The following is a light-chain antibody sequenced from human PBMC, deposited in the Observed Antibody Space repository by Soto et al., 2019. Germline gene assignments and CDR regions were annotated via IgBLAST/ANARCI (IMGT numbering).Light chain of an antibody. Sequence: EIVLTQSPGTLSLSPGERATLSCRASQSVNSGYLAWYQHTPGQAPRLLIYDTSTRATGIPDRFSGSGSGTDFTLTISRLEPEDFAVFYCQQYGSSPRKFGQGTKVEIK. CDR1: QSVNSGY. CDR2: DTS. V-gene: IGKV3-20*01. CDR3: QQYGSSPRK. J-gene: IGKJ1*01.